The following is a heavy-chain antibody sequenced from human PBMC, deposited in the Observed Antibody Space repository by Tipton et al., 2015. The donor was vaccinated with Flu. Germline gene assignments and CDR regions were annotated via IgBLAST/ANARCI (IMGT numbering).Heavy chain of an antibody. D-gene: IGHD3-10*01. V-gene: IGHV3-7*01. CDR1: GFTFSTYW. Sequence: SLRLSCATSGFTFSTYWVTWVRQAPGKGLEWVANIKQDGSEKYYVDSVRGRFTISRDNAKNSLSLQMNSLRAEDTAVYYCATFGSYWIFAPWGRGPLFTFSS. J-gene: IGHJ2*01. CDR3: ATFGSYWIFAP. CDR2: IKQDGSEK.